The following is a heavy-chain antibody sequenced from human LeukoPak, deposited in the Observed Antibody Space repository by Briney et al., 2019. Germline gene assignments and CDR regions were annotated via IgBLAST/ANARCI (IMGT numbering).Heavy chain of an antibody. CDR3: ARAGGGDGSGSL. CDR2: IYYRVTS. J-gene: IGHJ4*02. D-gene: IGHD3-10*01. V-gene: IGHV4-59*01. Sequence: PSETLSLTCTVSGGSISSYYCSWIRQPPGKGLEWIGYIYYRVTSDYNPSLKSRVTMSVDMSTRQISLKLSSVTAADTAVYYCARAGGGDGSGSLWGPGTLVTVSS. CDR1: GGSISSYY.